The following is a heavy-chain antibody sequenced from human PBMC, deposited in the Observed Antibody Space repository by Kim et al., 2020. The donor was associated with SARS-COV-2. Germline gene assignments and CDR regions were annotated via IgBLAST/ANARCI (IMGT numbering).Heavy chain of an antibody. CDR3: ARDEAADSGYYYYGMDV. Sequence: GGSLRLSCAASGFTFSSYSMNWVRQAPGKGLECVSSISSSSSYIDYADSVKGRFTISRDNAKNSLYLQMNSLRAEDTAVYYCARDEAADSGYYYYGMDVWGQGITVTVSS. J-gene: IGHJ6*02. CDR2: ISSSSSYI. CDR1: GFTFSSYS. D-gene: IGHD3-10*01. V-gene: IGHV3-21*01.